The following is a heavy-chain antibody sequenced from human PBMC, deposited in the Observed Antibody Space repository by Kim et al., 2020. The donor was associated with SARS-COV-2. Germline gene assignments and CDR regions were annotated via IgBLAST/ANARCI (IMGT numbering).Heavy chain of an antibody. D-gene: IGHD3-22*01. Sequence: FPGRVTITADESTSTAYMELSSLRSEDTAVYYCARSNYDSSGYYQENDYWGQGTLVTVSS. V-gene: IGHV1-69*01. J-gene: IGHJ4*02. CDR3: ARSNYDSSGYYQENDY.